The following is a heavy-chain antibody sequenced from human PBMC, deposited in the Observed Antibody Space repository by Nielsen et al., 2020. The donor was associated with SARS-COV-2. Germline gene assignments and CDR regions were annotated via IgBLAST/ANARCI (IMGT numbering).Heavy chain of an antibody. CDR3: ARNIWSGYSALYYYYYYMDV. J-gene: IGHJ6*03. CDR2: MNPNSGNT. D-gene: IGHD3-3*01. V-gene: IGHV1-8*01. CDR1: GYTFTSYD. Sequence: ASVKVSCKASGYTFTSYDINWVRQATGQGLEWMGWMNPNSGNTGYAQKFQGRVTMTRNTSISTAYMELSSLRSEDTAVYYCARNIWSGYSALYYYYYYMDVWGKGTTVTVSS.